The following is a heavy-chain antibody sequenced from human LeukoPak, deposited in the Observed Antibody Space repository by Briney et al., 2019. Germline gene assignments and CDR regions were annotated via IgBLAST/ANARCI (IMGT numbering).Heavy chain of an antibody. Sequence: SETLSLTCTVSGGSISSGDYYWSWIRQPPGKGLEWIGYIYNSGSTSYNPSLKSRVIISVDTSKTQFSLKLSSVTAADTAVYYCARRYSYGSGYFDYWGQGTLVAVSS. V-gene: IGHV4-30-4*01. CDR3: ARRYSYGSGYFDY. D-gene: IGHD5-18*01. CDR2: IYNSGST. J-gene: IGHJ4*02. CDR1: GGSISSGDYY.